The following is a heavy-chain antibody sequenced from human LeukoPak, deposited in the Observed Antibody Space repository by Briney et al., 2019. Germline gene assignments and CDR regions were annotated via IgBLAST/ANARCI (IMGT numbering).Heavy chain of an antibody. V-gene: IGHV5-51*01. CDR3: ARVRYFGSGTYFDL. CDR2: IYPADSDT. Sequence: GEALQISYQASGYSITSDWIGWVRQMPGKGVGWMAIIYPADSDTRYNPSFQGQVTISADKSVNTTYLQWSSLKASDTAMYYCARVRYFGSGTYFDLWGQGTLVTVSS. CDR1: GYSITSDW. J-gene: IGHJ4*02. D-gene: IGHD3-10*01.